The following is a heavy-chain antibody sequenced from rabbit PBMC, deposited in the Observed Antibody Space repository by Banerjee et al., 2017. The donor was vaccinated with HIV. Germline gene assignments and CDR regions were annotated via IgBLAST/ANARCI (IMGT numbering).Heavy chain of an antibody. Sequence: EESGGGLVQPGGSLTLSCKASGFDFSSYGVSWVRQAPGKGLEWIGYIDTVFGSTYYATWVNGRFTISSHNAQNTLYLQLNSLTAADTATYFCVRAYSSGHPFALWGQGTLVTVS. CDR3: VRAYSSGHPFAL. V-gene: IGHV1S47*01. D-gene: IGHD4-1*01. CDR2: IDTVFGST. CDR1: GFDFSSYG. J-gene: IGHJ3*01.